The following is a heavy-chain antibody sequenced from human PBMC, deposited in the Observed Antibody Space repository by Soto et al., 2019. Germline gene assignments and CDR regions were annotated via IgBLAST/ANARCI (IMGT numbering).Heavy chain of an antibody. V-gene: IGHV1-3*05. CDR3: ARSIVVVTALDY. CDR1: GYTFTSYA. J-gene: IGHJ4*01. D-gene: IGHD2-21*02. CDR2: INAGNGNT. Sequence: QVQLVQSGAEEKKPGASVKVSCKASGYTFTSYAMHWVRQAPGQRLEWMGWINAGNGNTKYSQKFRGRVTITRDTSASTAYMELSSLRSEDTAVYYCARSIVVVTALDYWGHGTPVTVSS.